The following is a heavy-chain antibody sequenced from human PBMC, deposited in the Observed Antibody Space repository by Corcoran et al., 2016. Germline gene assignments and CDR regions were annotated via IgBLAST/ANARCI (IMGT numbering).Heavy chain of an antibody. CDR3: ARFFCSSTTCPKNVGWFDP. CDR2: ISPDNGNT. CDR1: GYTFINYG. Sequence: QVQLVQSGAEVKKHGASVKVSCKASGYTFINYGITWVRQAPGQGLEWMGWISPDNGNTNYAQNLQGRVTMTTDASASTAYMELRSLRSDDTAVYYWARFFCSSTTCPKNVGWFDPCGQGTLVIVSS. V-gene: IGHV1-18*01. J-gene: IGHJ5*02. D-gene: IGHD2-2*01.